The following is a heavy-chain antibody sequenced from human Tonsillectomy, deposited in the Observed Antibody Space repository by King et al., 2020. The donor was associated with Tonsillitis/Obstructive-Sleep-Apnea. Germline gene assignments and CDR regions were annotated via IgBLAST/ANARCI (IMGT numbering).Heavy chain of an antibody. V-gene: IGHV1-46*04. CDR2: INPSSGST. CDR1: GYTFTTYY. D-gene: IGHD6-13*01. Sequence: VQLVQSGAEVKKPGASVKVSCKASGYTFTTYYMYWVRQAPGQGLEWMGIINPSSGSTSSAQKLQGRVTMTRDTSTNTVYMELSSLRSEDTVVYYCARGIAAAGTDWLDPWGQGTLVTVSS. CDR3: ARGIAAAGTDWLDP. J-gene: IGHJ5*02.